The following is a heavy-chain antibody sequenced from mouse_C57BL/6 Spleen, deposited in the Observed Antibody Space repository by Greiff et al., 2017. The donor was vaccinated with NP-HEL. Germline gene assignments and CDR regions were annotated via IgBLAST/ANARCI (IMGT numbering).Heavy chain of an antibody. CDR2: ISNGGGST. V-gene: IGHV5-12*01. CDR1: GFTFSDYY. CDR3: ARHAWAAMDY. Sequence: DVMLVESGGGLVQPGGSLKLSCAASGFTFSDYYMYWVRQTPEKRLEWVAYISNGGGSTYYPDTVKGRFTFSRDNAKNTQYLQMSRLKSEDTAMYYCARHAWAAMDYWGQGTSVTVSS. J-gene: IGHJ4*01.